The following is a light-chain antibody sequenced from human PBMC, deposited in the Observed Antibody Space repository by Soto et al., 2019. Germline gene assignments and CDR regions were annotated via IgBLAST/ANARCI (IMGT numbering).Light chain of an antibody. Sequence: NFMLTQSLSVSESPGKTVTISCTRSSGSIASEHVQWYQQRPGSAPTTVIYDNSQRPSGVPDRFSGSIDSSSNSASLTISGLKTEDEADNYCQSFDTSTVVFGGGTKLTVL. CDR2: DNS. CDR1: SGSIASEH. V-gene: IGLV6-57*04. CDR3: QSFDTSTVV. J-gene: IGLJ2*01.